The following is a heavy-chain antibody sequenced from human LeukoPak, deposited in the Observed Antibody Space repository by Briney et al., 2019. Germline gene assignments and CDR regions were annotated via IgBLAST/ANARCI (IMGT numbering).Heavy chain of an antibody. D-gene: IGHD1-26*01. CDR3: AKDLGGSYFGY. CDR1: GFTFSSYG. Sequence: GGSLRPSCAASGFTFSSYGMHWVRQAPGKGLEWVAVISYDGSNKYYADSVKGRFTISRDNSKNTLYLQMNSLRAEDTAVYYCAKDLGGSYFGYWGQGTLVTVSS. V-gene: IGHV3-30*18. CDR2: ISYDGSNK. J-gene: IGHJ4*02.